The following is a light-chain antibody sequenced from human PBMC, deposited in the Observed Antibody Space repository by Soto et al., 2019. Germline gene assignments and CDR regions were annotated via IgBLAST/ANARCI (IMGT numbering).Light chain of an antibody. Sequence: EIVMTQSPATLSVSSGETTRLSFRASQSINSDVAWYQQKVGQTPRLLIYDASNRATGIPARFSGSGSGTDFTLTISSLEPEDFAVYYCQQRSNWPSITFGQGTRLEI. CDR1: QSINSD. J-gene: IGKJ5*01. CDR2: DAS. CDR3: QQRSNWPSIT. V-gene: IGKV3-11*01.